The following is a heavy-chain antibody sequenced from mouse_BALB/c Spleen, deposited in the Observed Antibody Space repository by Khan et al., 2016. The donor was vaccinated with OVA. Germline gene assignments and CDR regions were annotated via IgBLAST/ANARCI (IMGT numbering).Heavy chain of an antibody. Sequence: VRLQQSGPELVKPGASVKVSCKASGYAFTSYNIYWVKQSHGKSLEWVGYIVPYNGGTSYNQKFKGKATLTVDKSSTTAYMHLNSLTSEASAVYYCARGGDGGFAYWGQGTLVTVSA. D-gene: IGHD3-3*01. CDR2: IVPYNGGT. J-gene: IGHJ3*01. CDR3: ARGGDGGFAY. V-gene: IGHV1S135*01. CDR1: GYAFTSYN.